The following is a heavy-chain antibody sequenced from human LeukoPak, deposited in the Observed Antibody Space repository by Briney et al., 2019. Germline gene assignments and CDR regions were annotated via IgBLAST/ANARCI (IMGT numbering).Heavy chain of an antibody. D-gene: IGHD2-21*01. V-gene: IGHV4-39*07. CDR3: ARDHGILWWPFDY. Sequence: TSETLSLTCTVSGGSISSSSYYWGWIRQPPGKGLEWIGSIYYSGSTYYNPSLKSRVTISVDTSKNQFSLKLSSVTAADTAVYYCARDHGILWWPFDYWGQGTLVTVSS. J-gene: IGHJ4*02. CDR2: IYYSGST. CDR1: GGSISSSSYY.